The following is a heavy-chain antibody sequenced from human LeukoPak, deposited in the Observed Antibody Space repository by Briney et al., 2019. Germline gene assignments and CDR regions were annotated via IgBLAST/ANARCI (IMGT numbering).Heavy chain of an antibody. D-gene: IGHD6-13*01. CDR2: IIPIFGTA. Sequence: SVKLSCKASGATVSSYAISWVRQAPGQGLEWMGGIIPIFGTANYAQKYQGRVTSTSDKSTSNAYMELSSLRSEDTAVYYCARDYRLGSSSWPPEYVQHWGQGTLVTVSS. CDR3: ARDYRLGSSSWPPEYVQH. J-gene: IGHJ1*01. CDR1: GATVSSYA. V-gene: IGHV1-69*06.